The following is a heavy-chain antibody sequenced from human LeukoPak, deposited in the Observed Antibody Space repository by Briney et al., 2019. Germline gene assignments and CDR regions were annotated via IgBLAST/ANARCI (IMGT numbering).Heavy chain of an antibody. CDR2: IEYDGNRK. D-gene: IGHD2-8*02. Sequence: GGSLRLSCAASGFTFSNYGMHWVRQAPGKGLEWVGVIEYDGNRKEYGDSVKGRVTISRDNSENTMYLQMHSLRAEDTAVYYCATEWGTVGCVSTDHWGQGTLVTVSS. CDR1: GFTFSNYG. CDR3: ATEWGTVGCVSTDH. J-gene: IGHJ4*02. V-gene: IGHV3-33*08.